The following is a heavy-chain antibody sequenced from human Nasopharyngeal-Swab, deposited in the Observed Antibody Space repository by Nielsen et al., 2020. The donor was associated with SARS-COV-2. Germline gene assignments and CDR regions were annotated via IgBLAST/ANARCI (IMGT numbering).Heavy chain of an antibody. Sequence: RQAPGKGLEWIGYIYYSGSTYYNPSPKSRVTISVDTSKNQFSLKLSSVTAADTAVYYCARDIGTPAYPRYYYYGMDVWGQGTTVTVSS. J-gene: IGHJ6*02. V-gene: IGHV4-31*02. CDR3: ARDIGTPAYPRYYYYGMDV. D-gene: IGHD1-1*01. CDR2: IYYSGST.